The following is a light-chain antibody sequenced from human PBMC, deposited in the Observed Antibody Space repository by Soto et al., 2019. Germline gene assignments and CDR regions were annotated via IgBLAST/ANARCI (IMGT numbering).Light chain of an antibody. V-gene: IGKV1-39*01. CDR2: AAS. CDR3: QQTYALPFT. J-gene: IGKJ1*01. CDR1: QYISRY. Sequence: DIQLTQSPSSLSASVGDRVTITCRASQYISRYLNWYQQKAGKAPQLLIYAASTLQGVVPSRFSSSESGTEFNLTISSLQPEDFATYYCQQTYALPFTFGQGTNVDLK.